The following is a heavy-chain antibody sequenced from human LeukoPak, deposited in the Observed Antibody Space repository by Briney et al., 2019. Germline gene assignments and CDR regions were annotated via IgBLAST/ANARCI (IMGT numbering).Heavy chain of an antibody. CDR2: IYYSGSA. CDR1: GGSISGYY. D-gene: IGHD4-17*01. CDR3: ASRMTTVTTYAFDI. J-gene: IGHJ3*02. V-gene: IGHV4-59*08. Sequence: SETLSLTRTVSGGSISGYYWSWIRQPPGKGLEWIGYIYYSGSANYNPSLKSRVTISVDTSKNQFSLKLSSVTAADTAVYYCASRMTTVTTYAFDIWGQGTMVTVSS.